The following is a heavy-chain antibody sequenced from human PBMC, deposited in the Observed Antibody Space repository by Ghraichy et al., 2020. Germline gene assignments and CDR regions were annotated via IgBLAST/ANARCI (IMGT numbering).Heavy chain of an antibody. CDR1: GFTFSSYG. J-gene: IGHJ6*02. CDR2: ISYDGSNK. V-gene: IGHV3-30*18. CDR3: AKSQPRGGSSLREPYYYYGMDV. D-gene: IGHD6-13*01. Sequence: GGSLRLSCAASGFTFSSYGMHWVRQAPGKGLEWGAVISYDGSNKYYADSVKGRFTISRDNSKNTLYLQMNSLRAEDTAVYYCAKSQPRGGSSLREPYYYYGMDVWGQGTTVTVSS.